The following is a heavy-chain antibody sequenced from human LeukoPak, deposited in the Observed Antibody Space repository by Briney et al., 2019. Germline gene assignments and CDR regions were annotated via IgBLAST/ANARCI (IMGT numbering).Heavy chain of an antibody. D-gene: IGHD1-7*01. CDR2: ISSSSSYI. J-gene: IGHJ6*03. CDR3: ARTGTTGGDMDV. Sequence: PGGSLRLSCAASGFTFSSYSMDWVRQAPGKGLEWVSSISSSSSYIYYADSVKGRFTISRDNAKNSLYLQMNSLRAEDTAVYYCARTGTTGGDMDVWGKGTTVTVSS. V-gene: IGHV3-21*04. CDR1: GFTFSSYS.